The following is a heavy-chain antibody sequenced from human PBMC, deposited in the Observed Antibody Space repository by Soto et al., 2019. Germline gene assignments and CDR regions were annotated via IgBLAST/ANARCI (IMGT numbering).Heavy chain of an antibody. CDR2: IRGSGDST. Sequence: EVQLSESGGGLVQPGGSLRLSCAASGFTFSTYAMSWVRQAPGKGLEWVSGIRGSGDSTHYADSVKGRFTISRDNSKNTLYLQMHGLRVEDTAVYYCAKSLYGGLDYWGQGTLVTVSS. J-gene: IGHJ4*02. CDR1: GFTFSTYA. D-gene: IGHD4-17*01. V-gene: IGHV3-23*01. CDR3: AKSLYGGLDY.